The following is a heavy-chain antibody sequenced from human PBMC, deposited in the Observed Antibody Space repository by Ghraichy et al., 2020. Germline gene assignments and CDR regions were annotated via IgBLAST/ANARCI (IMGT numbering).Heavy chain of an antibody. Sequence: SVKVSCKASGGTFSSCAISWVRQAPGQGLEWMGGIIPILGTANYAQKFQGRVTITADESTSTAYMELSSLRSEDTAVYYCARALRPRKRGYSSSGPFDYWGQGTLVTVSS. CDR3: ARALRPRKRGYSSSGPFDY. CDR2: IIPILGTA. D-gene: IGHD6-6*01. J-gene: IGHJ4*02. V-gene: IGHV1-69*13. CDR1: GGTFSSCA.